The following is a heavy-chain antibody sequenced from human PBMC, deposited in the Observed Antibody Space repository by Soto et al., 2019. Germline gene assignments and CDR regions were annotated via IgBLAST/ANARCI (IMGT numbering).Heavy chain of an antibody. D-gene: IGHD3-10*01. Sequence: QPXRSLRRAGSGSGFTFGTYGVSWARQAPGKGLEWVAHIKRDGSTNYHVYSVEGRFTISRDNARNSLYLQMNSLRAEDTAVYYCARDKSGSLHHWDPGTLVTISA. CDR2: IKRDGSTN. CDR3: ARDKSGSLHH. J-gene: IGHJ5*02. CDR1: GFTFGTYG. V-gene: IGHV3-7*01.